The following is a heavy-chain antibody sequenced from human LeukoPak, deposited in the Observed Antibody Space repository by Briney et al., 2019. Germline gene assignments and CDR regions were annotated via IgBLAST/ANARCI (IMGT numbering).Heavy chain of an antibody. V-gene: IGHV4-59*01. Sequence: SETLSLACTVSGGSISGYYWSWVRQPPGKGLEWIGYVYYSGSTTYNPSLKSRVTISLDMSKNQFSLKLRSVTAADTAVYYCSRTRGGRWGIWGQGTMVTVSS. D-gene: IGHD3-16*01. J-gene: IGHJ3*02. CDR1: GGSISGYY. CDR2: VYYSGST. CDR3: SRTRGGRWGI.